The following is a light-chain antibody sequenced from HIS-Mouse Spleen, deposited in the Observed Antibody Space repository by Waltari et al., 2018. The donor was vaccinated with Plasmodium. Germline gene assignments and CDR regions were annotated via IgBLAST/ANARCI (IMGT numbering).Light chain of an antibody. CDR3: QTWGTGMGV. Sequence: QLVLTQPPSASASLRASVQLTCTLRSAHSSYAIARHQQQPEKGPRYLMKLNSDGSHSKGDGIPDRFSGSSSGAERYLTISSLQSEDEADYYCQTWGTGMGVFGGGTKLTVL. V-gene: IGLV4-69*01. J-gene: IGLJ2*01. CDR1: SAHSSYA. CDR2: LNSDGSH.